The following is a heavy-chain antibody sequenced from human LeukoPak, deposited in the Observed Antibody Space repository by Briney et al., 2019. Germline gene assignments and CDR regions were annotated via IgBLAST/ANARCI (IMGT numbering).Heavy chain of an antibody. Sequence: GGSLRLSCAASGFTFSNAWMSWVRQAPGKGLEWVAVISDDGSNKFYADSVKGRFTISRDNSQNTLYLQMNSLRAEDTAVYYCAKGVTRQPPDVWGKGTTVTVSS. J-gene: IGHJ6*04. D-gene: IGHD2-21*02. CDR3: AKGVTRQPPDV. CDR2: ISDDGSNK. V-gene: IGHV3-30*18. CDR1: GFTFSNAW.